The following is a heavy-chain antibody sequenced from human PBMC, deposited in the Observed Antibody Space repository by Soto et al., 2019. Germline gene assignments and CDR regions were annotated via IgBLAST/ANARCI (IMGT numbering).Heavy chain of an antibody. CDR1: GGTFSIYA. D-gene: IGHD3-10*01. CDR2: IIPIFGTA. Sequence: ASVKVSCKASGGTFSIYAIIWVRQAPGQGLEWMGGIIPIFGTANYAQKFQGRVTITADESTSTAYMELSSLRSEDTAVYYCARSLLWFGELLGHFDYWGQGTLVTVSS. J-gene: IGHJ4*02. CDR3: ARSLLWFGELLGHFDY. V-gene: IGHV1-69*13.